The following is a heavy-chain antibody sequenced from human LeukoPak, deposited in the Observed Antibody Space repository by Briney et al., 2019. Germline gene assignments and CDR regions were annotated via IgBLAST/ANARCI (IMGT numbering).Heavy chain of an antibody. CDR3: AREGYYNSGLDAFDI. Sequence: SVKVSCKASGYTFNNHYMYWVRQAPGQGLEWMGGIIPFFGTANYAQKFQGRVTITADESTSTAYMELSSLRSEDTAVYYCAREGYYNSGLDAFDIWGQGTWSPSLQ. D-gene: IGHD2/OR15-2a*01. CDR2: IIPFFGTA. CDR1: GYTFNNHY. V-gene: IGHV1-69*13. J-gene: IGHJ3*02.